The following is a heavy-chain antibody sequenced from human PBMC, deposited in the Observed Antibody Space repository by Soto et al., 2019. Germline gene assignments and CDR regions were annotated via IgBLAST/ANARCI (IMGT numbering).Heavy chain of an antibody. CDR2: VYYSGSS. D-gene: IGHD2-2*01. CDR1: GDSISGGASF. CDR3: AKLSCTSSTCYFPGWFDP. V-gene: IGHV4-31*03. J-gene: IGHJ5*02. Sequence: SETLSLTCTVSGDSISGGASFWSWIRQPPGKGLEWIANVYYSGSSYYNPSLKGRLTISVDTTKNQFSLQLKSMTAADTAVYYCAKLSCTSSTCYFPGWFDPWGQGTLVTVSS.